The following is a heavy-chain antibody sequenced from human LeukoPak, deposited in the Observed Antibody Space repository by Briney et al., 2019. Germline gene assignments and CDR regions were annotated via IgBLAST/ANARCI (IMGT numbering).Heavy chain of an antibody. J-gene: IGHJ5*02. CDR3: ARDSGTTGEVKFDP. V-gene: IGHV4-4*07. CDR2: IYSRVT. CDR1: GGSISSYY. Sequence: SETLSLTCTVSGGSISSYYLSWIRQPAGKGLEWIGRIYSRVTTYNPSLKSRVTMSADTSRNHVSLTLHSVTAADTAVYYCARDSGTTGEVKFDPWGQGTLVTVSS. D-gene: IGHD3-10*01.